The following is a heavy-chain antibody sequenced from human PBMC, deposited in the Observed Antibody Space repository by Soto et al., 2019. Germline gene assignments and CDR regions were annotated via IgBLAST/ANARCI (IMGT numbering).Heavy chain of an antibody. J-gene: IGHJ3*01. Sequence: SETLSLTCAVSGGSISSGGYSWSWIRQPPGKGLEWIGYIYHSGSTYYNPSLKSRVTISVDRSKNQFSLKLSSVTAADTAVYYCARVRYSGSYSWGQGTMVTVS. V-gene: IGHV4-30-2*01. CDR1: GGSISSGGYS. CDR2: IYHSGST. CDR3: ARVRYSGSYS. D-gene: IGHD1-26*01.